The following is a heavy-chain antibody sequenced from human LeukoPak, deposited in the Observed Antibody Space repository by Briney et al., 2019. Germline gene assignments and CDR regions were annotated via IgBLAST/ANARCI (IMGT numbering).Heavy chain of an antibody. CDR3: ARDGVADYFDY. CDR1: GFTFSSYW. V-gene: IGHV3-7*01. CDR2: IKQDGSEK. Sequence: PGGSLRLSCAASGFTFSSYWMSWVRQAPGKGLEWVANIKQDGSEKYYVDSVKGRFTIFRDNAKNSLYLQMNSLRAEDTAVYYCARDGVADYFDYWGQGTLVTVSS. D-gene: IGHD6-19*01. J-gene: IGHJ4*02.